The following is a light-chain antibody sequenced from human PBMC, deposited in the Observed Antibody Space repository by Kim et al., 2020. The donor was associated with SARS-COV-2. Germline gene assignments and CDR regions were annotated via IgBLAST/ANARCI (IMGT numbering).Light chain of an antibody. J-gene: IGKJ4*01. CDR2: RSS. V-gene: IGKV2-40*01. CDR1: QSLSGA. Sequence: DIVMTHTPLSLPVTPGEPASISCRSSQSLSGALDWYLQKPGHSPQLLIYRSSYRASGVPDRFSGSGSGTDFTLKISRVEAEDVGVYYCMQRIQFPLTFGGGTKVDIK. CDR3: MQRIQFPLT.